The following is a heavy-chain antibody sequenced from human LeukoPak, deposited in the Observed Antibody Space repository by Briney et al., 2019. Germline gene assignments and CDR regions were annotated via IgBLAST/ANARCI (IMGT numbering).Heavy chain of an antibody. Sequence: SETLSLTCAVYGGSFSGYYWSWIRQPPGKGLEWIGEINHSGSTNYNPSLKSRVTISVDTSKNQLSLKLSSVTAADTAVYYCASGDGGYRSGREYYFDYWGRGTLVTVSS. V-gene: IGHV4-34*01. CDR1: GGSFSGYY. D-gene: IGHD3-10*01. CDR3: ASGDGGYRSGREYYFDY. J-gene: IGHJ4*02. CDR2: INHSGST.